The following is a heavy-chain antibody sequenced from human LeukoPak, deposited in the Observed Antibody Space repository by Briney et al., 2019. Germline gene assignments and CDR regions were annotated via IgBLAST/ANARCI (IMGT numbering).Heavy chain of an antibody. CDR1: GFTFSNHW. Sequence: RSGGSLRLSCAASGFTFSNHWMHWVRQAPGKGLVWVSRINSDGSSTSYADSVKGRFTISRENAKNTVYLQMNSLRAEDTAVYYCARDNIGIGYYMDVWGKGTTVTVSS. V-gene: IGHV3-74*01. J-gene: IGHJ6*03. CDR3: ARDNIGIGYYMDV. CDR2: INSDGSST.